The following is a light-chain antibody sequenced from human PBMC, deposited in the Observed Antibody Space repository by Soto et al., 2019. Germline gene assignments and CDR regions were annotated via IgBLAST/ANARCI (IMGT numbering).Light chain of an antibody. CDR3: MQGLQAPT. Sequence: DIVMTQSPLSLPVTPGEPASISCRSSQSLLHSNGYNYLDWYLQKPGQSPQLLIYLGSNRASGVPDRFSGSGSGTDFTLKISRVEAEDVGLYYCMQGLQAPTFGQGTKVEIK. CDR2: LGS. V-gene: IGKV2-28*01. J-gene: IGKJ1*01. CDR1: QSLLHSNGYNY.